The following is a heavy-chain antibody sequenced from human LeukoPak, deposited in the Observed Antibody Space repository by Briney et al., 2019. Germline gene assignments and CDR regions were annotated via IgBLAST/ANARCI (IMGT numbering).Heavy chain of an antibody. CDR1: GYTFTTYW. J-gene: IGHJ3*01. D-gene: IGHD5-24*01. Sequence: KNGESLKISCKGSGYTFTTYWIGWVRQMPGKGLEWAWIIYPHYSETRYSPSLQGQVTLPANKSFGTPYLQSNRLQDCDTAMYYCVRSPRDGYDDAFDVWGQGTMVTVSS. CDR2: IYPHYSET. CDR3: VRSPRDGYDDAFDV. V-gene: IGHV5-51*01.